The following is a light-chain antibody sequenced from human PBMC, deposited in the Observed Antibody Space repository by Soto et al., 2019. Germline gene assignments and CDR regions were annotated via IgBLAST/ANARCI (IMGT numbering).Light chain of an antibody. Sequence: GDRVTITCRASQSISRWLAWHQQKPGKAPKLLIYDASTLESGVPSRLSGSRSGTEFTLTISSLQPDDFATYYCQQYNSYSWTFGQGTRWIS. V-gene: IGKV1-5*01. CDR1: QSISRW. J-gene: IGKJ1*01. CDR3: QQYNSYSWT. CDR2: DAS.